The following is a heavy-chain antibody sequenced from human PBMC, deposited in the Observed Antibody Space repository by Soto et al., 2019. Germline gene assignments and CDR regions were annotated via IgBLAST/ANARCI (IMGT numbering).Heavy chain of an antibody. V-gene: IGHV3-66*01. CDR2: MKSGGST. D-gene: IGHD3-9*01. Sequence: GGSLRLSCVASGLTVSSNYMGWVRQAPGKGLEWASFMKSGGSTYYADSVKGRFTISRDNAKNSLYLQMNSLRADDTAVYYCASEYGIFNWSDSCGQGTLVTVAS. CDR1: GLTVSSNY. CDR3: ASEYGIFNWSDS. J-gene: IGHJ4*02.